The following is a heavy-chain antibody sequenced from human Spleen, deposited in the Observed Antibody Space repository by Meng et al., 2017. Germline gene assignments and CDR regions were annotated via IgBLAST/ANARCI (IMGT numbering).Heavy chain of an antibody. CDR1: GGSTSSSGYY. D-gene: IGHD2-21*01. V-gene: IGHV4-39*07. CDR2: IYYSGST. Sequence: SETLSLTCTVSGGSTSSSGYYWGWIRQPPGKGLEWIGSIYYSGSTYYNPSLKSRVTISVDTSKNQFSLKLSSVTAADTAVYYCARDQGGEDYYYGMDVWGQGTTVTVSS. CDR3: ARDQGGEDYYYGMDV. J-gene: IGHJ6*02.